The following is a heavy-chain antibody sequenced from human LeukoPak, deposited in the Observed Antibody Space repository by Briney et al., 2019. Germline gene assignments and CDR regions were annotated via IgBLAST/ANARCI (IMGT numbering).Heavy chain of an antibody. Sequence: GGSVSLSCAASGFTFRSYSMNWVRQAPGKGLEWVSYISSSSSIIYYADSVEGRFTIYRDNAKNSLYLQMNSLRAEDTAVYYCARDSFNLLGYCSSTSCYREFDYWGQGTLVTVSS. D-gene: IGHD2-2*02. CDR1: GFTFRSYS. V-gene: IGHV3-48*04. CDR2: ISSSSSII. J-gene: IGHJ4*02. CDR3: ARDSFNLLGYCSSTSCYREFDY.